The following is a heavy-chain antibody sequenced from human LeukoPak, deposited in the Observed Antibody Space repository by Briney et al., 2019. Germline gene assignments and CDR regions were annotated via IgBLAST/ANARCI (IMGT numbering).Heavy chain of an antibody. Sequence: PSETLSLTCAVYGGSFSGYYWSWIRQPPGKGLEWIGEINHSESTNYNPSLKSRVTVSIDTSKNQFSLKLSSVTAADTAVYYCARDQYYYDSSGYLFDYWGQGTLVTVSS. CDR3: ARDQYYYDSSGYLFDY. D-gene: IGHD3-22*01. CDR2: INHSEST. V-gene: IGHV4-34*01. J-gene: IGHJ4*02. CDR1: GGSFSGYY.